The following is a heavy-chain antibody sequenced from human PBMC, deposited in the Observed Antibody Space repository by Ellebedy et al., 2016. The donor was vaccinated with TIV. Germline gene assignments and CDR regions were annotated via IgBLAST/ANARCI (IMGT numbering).Heavy chain of an antibody. V-gene: IGHV4-59*01. CDR2: IYYSGTT. D-gene: IGHD5-18*01. Sequence: MPSETLSLTCSVSGDSISGYYWSWIRQPPGKGLEWLGYIYYSGTTNYNPSLKSRVSMAIDTSKNQFPLRLSSVTAADTAVYYCARGLRGYSYGYSWNYWGQGTLVTVSS. CDR3: ARGLRGYSYGYSWNY. CDR1: GDSISGYY. J-gene: IGHJ4*02.